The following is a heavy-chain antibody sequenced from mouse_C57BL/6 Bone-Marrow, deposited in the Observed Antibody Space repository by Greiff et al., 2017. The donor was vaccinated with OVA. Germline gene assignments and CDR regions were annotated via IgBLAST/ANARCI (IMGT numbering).Heavy chain of an antibody. CDR1: GYTFTSYG. V-gene: IGHV1-58*01. D-gene: IGHD2-3*01. Sequence: VQLQQSGAELVRPGSSVKMSCKTSGYTFTSYGINWVKQRPGQGLEWIGYIYIGNGYTAYNEKFKGKATLTSDTSSSTAYMQLSSLTSEDSAIYFCARYDGYYWYFDVWGTGTTVTVSS. CDR3: ARYDGYYWYFDV. CDR2: IYIGNGYT. J-gene: IGHJ1*03.